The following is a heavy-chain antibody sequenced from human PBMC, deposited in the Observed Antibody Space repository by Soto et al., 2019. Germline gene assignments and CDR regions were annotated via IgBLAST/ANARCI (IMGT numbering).Heavy chain of an antibody. V-gene: IGHV3-30*18. J-gene: IGHJ4*02. D-gene: IGHD6-6*01. CDR1: GFTFSSYG. CDR3: AKVVHAPPTLAAPFDY. Sequence: PGGSLRLSCAASGFTFSSYGMHWVRQAPGKGLEWVAVISYDGSNKYYADSVKGRFTISRDNSNNTFYLKMNSLRAEDTVFFYCAKVVHAPPTLAAPFDYWGQGTRVTVSS. CDR2: ISYDGSNK.